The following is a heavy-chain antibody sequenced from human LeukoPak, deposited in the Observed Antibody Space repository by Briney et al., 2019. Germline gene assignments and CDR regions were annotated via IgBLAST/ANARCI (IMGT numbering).Heavy chain of an antibody. V-gene: IGHV3-23*01. CDR3: AKGFGSGWPYYFDY. Sequence: PGGSLRLSCAASGFXFSSYAISWVRQAPGKGLEWVSTISGSGATTYYADSVRGRFTISRDNSKNTLYLQMNSLRAEDTAVYYCAKGFGSGWPYYFDYWGQGTLVTVSS. CDR1: GFXFSSYA. D-gene: IGHD6-19*01. CDR2: ISGSGATT. J-gene: IGHJ4*02.